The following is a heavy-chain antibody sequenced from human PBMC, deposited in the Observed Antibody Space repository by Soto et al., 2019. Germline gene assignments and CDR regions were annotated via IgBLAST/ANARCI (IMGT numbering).Heavy chain of an antibody. D-gene: IGHD6-19*01. CDR1: GGPISSGDYY. CDR2: IYYSGST. J-gene: IGHJ4*02. Sequence: SATLSLTCAVSGGPISSGDYYWSWIRQPPGKGLEWIGYIYYSGSTYYNPSLKSRVTISVDTPKNQFSLKLSSVTAADTAVYYCASSSAPRSGCKYWGQGTLVTVSS. CDR3: ASSSAPRSGCKY. V-gene: IGHV4-30-4*01.